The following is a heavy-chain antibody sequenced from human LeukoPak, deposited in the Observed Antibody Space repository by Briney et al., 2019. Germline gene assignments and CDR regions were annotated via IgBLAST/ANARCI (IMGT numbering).Heavy chain of an antibody. D-gene: IGHD3-10*01. Sequence: PSETLSLTCTVSGGSISSYYWSWIRQPAGKGLEWIGSIYYSGSTYYNPSLKSRVTISVDTSKNQFSLKLSSVTAADTAVYYCAREGTSGSDYWGQGTLVTVSS. CDR2: IYYSGST. CDR3: AREGTSGSDY. V-gene: IGHV4-4*07. J-gene: IGHJ4*02. CDR1: GGSISSYY.